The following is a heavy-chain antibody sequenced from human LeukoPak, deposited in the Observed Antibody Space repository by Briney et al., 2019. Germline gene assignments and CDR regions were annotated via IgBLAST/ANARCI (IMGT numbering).Heavy chain of an antibody. V-gene: IGHV1-2*02. CDR3: ARDRIAVAGTVDS. D-gene: IGHD6-19*01. CDR1: GYTFTGYY. Sequence: GASVKVSCKASGYTFTGYYLHWVRQAPGQGLEWMGWINPNSGGTDYAQKFQGRVTMTRDTSISTAYMELSRLRSDDTVVYYCARDRIAVAGTVDSWGQGTLVTVSS. CDR2: INPNSGGT. J-gene: IGHJ4*02.